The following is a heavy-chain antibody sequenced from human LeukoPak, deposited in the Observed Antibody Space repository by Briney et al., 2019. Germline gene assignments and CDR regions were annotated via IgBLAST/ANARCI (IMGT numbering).Heavy chain of an antibody. V-gene: IGHV1-2*02. CDR3: ASSITVTITYFDY. CDR2: INPNSGGT. CDR1: GYTFTGYY. D-gene: IGHD4-17*01. J-gene: IGHJ4*02. Sequence: ASVKVSCKASGYTFTGYYMHWVRQAPGQELEWMGWINPNSGGTNYAQKFQGRVTMTRDTSISTAYMELSRLRSDDTAVYYCASSITVTITYFDYWGQGTLVTVSS.